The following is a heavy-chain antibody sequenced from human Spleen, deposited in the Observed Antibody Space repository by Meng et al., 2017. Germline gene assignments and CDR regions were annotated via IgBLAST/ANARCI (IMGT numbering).Heavy chain of an antibody. D-gene: IGHD1-26*01. V-gene: IGHV1-69*13. J-gene: IGHJ6*02. CDR2: IIPIFGTA. CDR1: GGTFSSYA. CDR3: ARDRRRGLTVYGMDV. Sequence: SVKVSCKASGGTFSSYAISWVRQAPGQGLEWMGGIIPIFGTANYAQKFQGRVTITADESTSTAYMELSSLRSEDTAVYYCARDRRRGLTVYGMDVWGQGTTVTVSS.